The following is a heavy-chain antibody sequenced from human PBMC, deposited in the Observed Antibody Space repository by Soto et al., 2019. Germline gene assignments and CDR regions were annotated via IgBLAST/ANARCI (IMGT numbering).Heavy chain of an antibody. CDR1: GFTFSSYA. D-gene: IGHD3-10*01. Sequence: PGGSLRLSCAAAGFTFSSYAMSWVRQAQGKGLEWVSAISGSGGSTYYADSVKGRFTISRDNSKNTLYLQMNSLRAEDTAVYYCAKDERWFSAYYYGMDVWGQGTTVTVSS. V-gene: IGHV3-23*01. J-gene: IGHJ6*02. CDR2: ISGSGGST. CDR3: AKDERWFSAYYYGMDV.